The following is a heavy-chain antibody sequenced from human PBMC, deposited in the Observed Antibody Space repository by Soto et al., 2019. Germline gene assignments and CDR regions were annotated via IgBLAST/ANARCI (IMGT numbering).Heavy chain of an antibody. CDR2: IIPIFGTA. CDR3: ARWSGVNRRYMLTFGY. CDR1: GGTFSSYA. V-gene: IGHV1-69*12. D-gene: IGHD3-9*01. J-gene: IGHJ4*02. Sequence: QVQLVQSGAEVKKPGSSVMVSCKASGGTFSSYAISWVRQAPGQGLEWMGGIIPIFGTANYAQKFQGRVTMTADESTSTAYMELSSLRSEDTAVYYCARWSGVNRRYMLTFGYWGQGTLVTVSS.